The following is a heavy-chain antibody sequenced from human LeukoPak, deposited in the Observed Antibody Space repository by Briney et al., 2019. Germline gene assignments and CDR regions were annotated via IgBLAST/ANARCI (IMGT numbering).Heavy chain of an antibody. CDR3: ARGKVTTLMYYYYGMDV. CDR1: GYTFTSYY. V-gene: IGHV1-46*01. CDR2: INPSGGST. J-gene: IGHJ6*02. D-gene: IGHD4-17*01. Sequence: GASVKVSCKASGYTFTSYYMHWVRQAPGQGLEWMGIINPSGGSTSYAQKFQGRVTMTRDTSTSTVYMELSSLRSEDTAVYYCARGKVTTLMYYYYGMDVWGQGTTVTVSS.